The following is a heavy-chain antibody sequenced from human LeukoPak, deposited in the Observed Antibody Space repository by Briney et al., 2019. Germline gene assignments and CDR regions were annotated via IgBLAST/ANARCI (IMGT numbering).Heavy chain of an antibody. V-gene: IGHV3-11*01. CDR1: GFTFSDYY. CDR2: ISSSGSTI. J-gene: IGHJ6*03. Sequence: PGGSLRLSCAASGFTFSDYYMSWIRQAPGKGLEWVSYISSSGSTIYYADSVKGRFTISRDNAKNSLYLQMNSLRAEDTAVYYCARSARRDGYNFDYYYMDVWGKGTTVTISS. D-gene: IGHD5-24*01. CDR3: ARSARRDGYNFDYYYMDV.